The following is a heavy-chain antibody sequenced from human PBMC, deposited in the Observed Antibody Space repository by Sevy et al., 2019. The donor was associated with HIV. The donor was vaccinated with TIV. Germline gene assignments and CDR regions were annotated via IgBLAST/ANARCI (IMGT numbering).Heavy chain of an antibody. CDR3: ARDYS. CDR2: IKQDGSEK. CDR1: GFIFNSYW. V-gene: IGHV3-7*01. Sequence: GGSLRLSCGASGFIFNSYWMTWVRQAPGKGLEWVATIKQDGSEKYYVDSVKGRFTISRDNVKNSVHLHMSSLRVEDTATYYCARDYSWGQGTQVTVSS. J-gene: IGHJ4*02.